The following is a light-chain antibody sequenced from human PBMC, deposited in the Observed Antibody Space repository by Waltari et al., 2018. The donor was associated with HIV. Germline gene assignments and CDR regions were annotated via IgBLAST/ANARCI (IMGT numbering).Light chain of an antibody. CDR3: GTWDSSLSAV. CDR1: SSNIGNHD. J-gene: IGLJ3*02. Sequence: QSVLMQPPSVSAAPGQTVTISCSGSSSNIGNHDVSWYQQLPGTAPKLLIYGNNTRPSGTPDRFSGSKSGTSATLGITGLQTGDEADYYCGTWDSSLSAVFGGGTKLTVL. CDR2: GNN. V-gene: IGLV1-51*01.